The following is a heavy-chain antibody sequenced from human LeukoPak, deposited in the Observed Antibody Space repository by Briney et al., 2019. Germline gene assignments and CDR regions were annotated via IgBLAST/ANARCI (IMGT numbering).Heavy chain of an antibody. Sequence: SQTLSLTCAVSGYSLSSGYYWGWIRQPPGKGLEWFGSIYHSGSTYYNPSLKSRVTISVDTSKNQFSLKLSSVTAADTAVYYYARHLAGSSLGVVTPGFDYWGQGTLVTVSS. V-gene: IGHV4-38-2*01. CDR1: GYSLSSGYY. CDR2: IYHSGST. J-gene: IGHJ4*02. CDR3: ARHLAGSSLGVVTPGFDY. D-gene: IGHD4-23*01.